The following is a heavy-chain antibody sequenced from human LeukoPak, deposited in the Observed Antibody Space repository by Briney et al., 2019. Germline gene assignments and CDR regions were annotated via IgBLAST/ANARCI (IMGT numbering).Heavy chain of an antibody. D-gene: IGHD6-13*01. CDR3: ASRSSSWPLNDY. V-gene: IGHV1-46*01. CDR1: GYTLTSYY. CDR2: INPSGGST. Sequence: ASVKVSCKASGYTLTSYYMHWVRQAPGQGLEWMGIINPSGGSTSYAQKFQGRVTMTRDTSTSTVYMELSSLRSEDTAVYYCASRSSSWPLNDYWGQGTLVTVSS. J-gene: IGHJ4*02.